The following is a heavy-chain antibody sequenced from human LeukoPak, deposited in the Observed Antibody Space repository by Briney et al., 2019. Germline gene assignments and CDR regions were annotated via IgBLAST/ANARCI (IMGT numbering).Heavy chain of an antibody. CDR2: IIGSSGDT. CDR1: GFRFSNFA. J-gene: IGHJ4*02. V-gene: IGHV3-23*01. D-gene: IGHD5-12*01. CDR3: AKGAYDYIEMGYFDD. Sequence: GGSLRLSCAASGFRFSNFAMSWVRQAPGKGLEWVSLIIGSSGDTLYADSVKGRFTISRDISKNRLYLRMNSLRAEETALYYCAKGAYDYIEMGYFDDWGQGTLVTVSS.